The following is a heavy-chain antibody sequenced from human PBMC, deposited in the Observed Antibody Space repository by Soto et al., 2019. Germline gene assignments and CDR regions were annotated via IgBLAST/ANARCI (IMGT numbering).Heavy chain of an antibody. V-gene: IGHV3-21*01. CDR2: ISSGSDYI. J-gene: IGHJ3*01. Sequence: EVQLVESGGGLVKPGGSLRLSCAASGFTFSSYSMNWDRQAPGKGLEWVSSISSGSDYIFYADSVKGRFTISGDNAKTSLFLQMNRLTAEDTALYNCARSPVGDAFNVWGQGTVVTGSS. CDR1: GFTFSSYS. CDR3: ARSPVGDAFNV.